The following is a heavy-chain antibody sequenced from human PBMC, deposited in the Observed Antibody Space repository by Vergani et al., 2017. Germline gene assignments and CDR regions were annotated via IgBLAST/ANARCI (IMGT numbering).Heavy chain of an antibody. CDR3: ATKSCGTPGCQIGYFRE. CDR1: GFTSSYYG. CDR2: ISYDGTQK. V-gene: IGHV3-30*03. D-gene: IGHD1-1*01. Sequence: VHLVESGGGVVQPGRSLRLSCVVSGFTSSYYGMHWVRQAPGKGLEWVAGISYDGTQKYYADSVKGRFTISRDNSKSTLYLQMNSLRTEDTAVYYCATKSCGTPGCQIGYFREWGQGTLVTGSS. J-gene: IGHJ1*01.